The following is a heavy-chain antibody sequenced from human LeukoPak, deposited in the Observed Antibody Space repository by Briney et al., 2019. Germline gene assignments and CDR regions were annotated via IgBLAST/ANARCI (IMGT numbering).Heavy chain of an antibody. D-gene: IGHD5-24*01. CDR2: IYTSGST. Sequence: PSETLSLTCTVSGDSISSYYWSWLRQPAGKGLKCIGRIYTSGSTNYNPPLKSRVTISVDKSKNQFSLKLSSVTAADTAVYYCARDVAGRDGSLRYFDVWGRGTLVTVSS. V-gene: IGHV4-4*07. J-gene: IGHJ2*01. CDR3: ARDVAGRDGSLRYFDV. CDR1: GDSISSYY.